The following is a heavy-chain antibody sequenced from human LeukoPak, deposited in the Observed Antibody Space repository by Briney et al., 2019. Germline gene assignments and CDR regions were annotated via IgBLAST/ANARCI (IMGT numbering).Heavy chain of an antibody. J-gene: IGHJ5*02. D-gene: IGHD6-13*01. CDR1: GYTFTGYY. V-gene: IGHV1-2*02. Sequence: ASVKVSCKASGYTFTGYYMHWVRQAPGQGLEWMGWINPNSGGTNYAQKFQGRVTMTRDTSISTAYMELSRLRSDDTAVYYCARPIGIAAAGNWFDPWGQGTLVTVSS. CDR3: ARPIGIAAAGNWFDP. CDR2: INPNSGGT.